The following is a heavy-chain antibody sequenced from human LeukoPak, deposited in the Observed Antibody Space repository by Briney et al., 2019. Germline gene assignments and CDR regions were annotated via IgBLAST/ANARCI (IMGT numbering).Heavy chain of an antibody. V-gene: IGHV3-21*01. Sequence: PGGSLRLSCAASGFTFSTYSMNWVRQAPGKGLEWVSSISRRSIYIYYADSVKGRFTISRDNAKNSLYLQLNSLRAEDTAVYYCARVRPDDCTTSTCSLDYWGQGTLVTVSS. CDR2: ISRRSIYI. CDR3: ARVRPDDCTTSTCSLDY. CDR1: GFTFSTYS. D-gene: IGHD2-2*01. J-gene: IGHJ4*02.